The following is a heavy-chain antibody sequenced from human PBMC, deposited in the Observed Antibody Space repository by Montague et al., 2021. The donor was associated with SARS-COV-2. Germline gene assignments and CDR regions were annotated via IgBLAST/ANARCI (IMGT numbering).Heavy chain of an antibody. J-gene: IGHJ6*03. D-gene: IGHD3-10*01. CDR3: ARLGDGVVPSPILGVGPYYSYYYMDV. CDR2: IHHGGST. Sequence: SETLSLICAVHGGSFSTYSWNWIRQPPGKGLEWIGEIHHGGSTNYNPSLKSRVTISADTSKNQFSLKLTPVAAADTAVYYCARLGDGVVPSPILGVGPYYSYYYMDVWGKGTTVTVSS. V-gene: IGHV4-34*01. CDR1: GGSFSTYS.